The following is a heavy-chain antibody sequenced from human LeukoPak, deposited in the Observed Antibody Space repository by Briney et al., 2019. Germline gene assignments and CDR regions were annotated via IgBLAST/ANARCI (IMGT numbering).Heavy chain of an antibody. Sequence: PGRSLRLSCAASGFTFSSYEMNWVRQAPGKGLEWVSYISTSGSTIYYADSVKGRFTISRDNAKNSLYLQLNSLRAEDTAVYYCARVRGYNYGYNYWGQGTLVTVSS. V-gene: IGHV3-48*03. CDR1: GFTFSSYE. J-gene: IGHJ4*02. CDR3: ARVRGYNYGYNY. CDR2: ISTSGSTI. D-gene: IGHD5-18*01.